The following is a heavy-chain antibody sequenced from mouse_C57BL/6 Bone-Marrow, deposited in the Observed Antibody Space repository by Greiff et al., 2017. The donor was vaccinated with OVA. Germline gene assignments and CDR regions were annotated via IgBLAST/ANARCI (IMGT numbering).Heavy chain of an antibody. CDR2: IYYSGTI. Sequence: EVQLQQSGPGLVKPSQTVFLTCTVTGISITTGNYRWSWIRQFPGNKLEWIGYIYYSGTITYNPSLTSRTTITRDTPKNQFFLEMNSLTAEDTATYYCARAYGSSYAMDYWGQGTSVTVSS. V-gene: IGHV3-5*01. CDR1: GISITTGNYR. D-gene: IGHD1-1*01. J-gene: IGHJ4*01. CDR3: ARAYGSSYAMDY.